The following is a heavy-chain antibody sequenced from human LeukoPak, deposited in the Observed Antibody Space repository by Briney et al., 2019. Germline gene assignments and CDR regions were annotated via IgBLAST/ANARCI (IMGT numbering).Heavy chain of an antibody. J-gene: IGHJ4*02. Sequence: GESLKISCEGSGYRFSTYWIGWVRQMPGKGLQWLGLIYPADSTTRDSPSFRGQVTMSVDTSTSTAYLQWSSLKTSDTAMYYCARLASIAAAGTSFDYWGQGTLVTVSS. CDR2: IYPADSTT. D-gene: IGHD6-13*01. CDR1: GYRFSTYW. CDR3: ARLASIAAAGTSFDY. V-gene: IGHV5-51*01.